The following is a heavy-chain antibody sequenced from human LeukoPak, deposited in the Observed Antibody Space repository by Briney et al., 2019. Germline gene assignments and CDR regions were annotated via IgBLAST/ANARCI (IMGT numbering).Heavy chain of an antibody. CDR1: AFSLNAYN. J-gene: IGHJ1*01. V-gene: IGHV3-21*04. Sequence: GGSLRLSCAASAFSLNAYNMNWVRQAPGKGLEWVSSISYTGTYIYYADSVKGRFTISRDNAQNSLYLQMNSLRAEDTAVYYCAKSTRLIQLWLLYFQHWGQGTLVTVSS. CDR3: AKSTRLIQLWLLYFQH. CDR2: ISYTGTYI. D-gene: IGHD5-18*01.